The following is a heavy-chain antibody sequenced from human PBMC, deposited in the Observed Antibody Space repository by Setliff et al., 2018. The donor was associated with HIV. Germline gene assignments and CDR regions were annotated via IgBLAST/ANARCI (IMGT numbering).Heavy chain of an antibody. CDR3: ARDGMGTMVRGAKGVHDY. D-gene: IGHD3-10*01. CDR1: GFTFSSYS. J-gene: IGHJ4*02. V-gene: IGHV3-48*04. Sequence: PGGPLRLSCAASGFTFSSYSMNWVRQAPGKGLEWVSYISSSSTIYYADSVKGRFTISRDNAKNSLYLQMNSLRAEDTAVYYCARDGMGTMVRGAKGVHDYWGQGTLVTVSS. CDR2: ISSSSTI.